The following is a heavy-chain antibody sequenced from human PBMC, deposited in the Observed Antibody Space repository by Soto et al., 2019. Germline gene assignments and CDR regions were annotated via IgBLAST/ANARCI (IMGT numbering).Heavy chain of an antibody. D-gene: IGHD5-18*01. J-gene: IGHJ6*02. Sequence: ASVKVSCKASGFTFTGYYIHWVRQAPGQGLEWMGWINPNSGGTNYAQKFQGWVTMTRDASISTVYVELSRLKSDDTAEYYCARDCSLIQPQYDYYYFGMDVWGQGTTVTVAS. CDR2: INPNSGGT. V-gene: IGHV1-2*04. CDR3: ARDCSLIQPQYDYYYFGMDV. CDR1: GFTFTGYY.